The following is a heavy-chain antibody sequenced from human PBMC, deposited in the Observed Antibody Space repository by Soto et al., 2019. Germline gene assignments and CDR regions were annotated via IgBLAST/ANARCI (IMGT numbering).Heavy chain of an antibody. V-gene: IGHV3-30-3*01. Sequence: GGSLRLSCAASGLTFSLSALHWVRQAPGKGLDWLAVISYEGNTKFYADSVRGRFTISRDNSNDTVYLQMNSLRPEDTALYFCARDKLFRGGRTSDMDVGGQGTTVTXS. CDR1: GLTFSLSA. CDR2: ISYEGNTK. J-gene: IGHJ6*01. CDR3: ARDKLFRGGRTSDMDV. D-gene: IGHD3-10*01.